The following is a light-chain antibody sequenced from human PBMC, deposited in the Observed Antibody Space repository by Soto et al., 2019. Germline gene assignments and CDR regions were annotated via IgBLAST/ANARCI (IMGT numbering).Light chain of an antibody. CDR1: SSDIGDYDY. Sequence: QSALTQPASVSGSPGQSITISCTGTSSDIGDYDYVSWYQQHPGKAPKLMLYDVTHRPSGVSDRFSGSKSGNTASLTISGLQAEDEAYYYCNSYTSGSTHVVFGGGTKLTVL. CDR3: NSYTSGSTHVV. V-gene: IGLV2-14*03. CDR2: DVT. J-gene: IGLJ2*01.